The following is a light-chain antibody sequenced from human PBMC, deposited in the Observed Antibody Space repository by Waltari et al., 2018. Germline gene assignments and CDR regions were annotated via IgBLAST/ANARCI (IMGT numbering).Light chain of an antibody. V-gene: IGKV4-1*01. CDR2: WAS. J-gene: IGKJ2*01. CDR1: QTVLYSSNKKNY. CDR3: QQYYSPPFT. Sequence: DIVLTQSPDSLAVSLGERATINCKSSQTVLYSSNKKNYLAWYQQNPGQPPKLLIYWASTRESGVPDRFSGSGSGTDFTLTISSLQAEDVAVYYCQQYYSPPFTFGQGTKLEIK.